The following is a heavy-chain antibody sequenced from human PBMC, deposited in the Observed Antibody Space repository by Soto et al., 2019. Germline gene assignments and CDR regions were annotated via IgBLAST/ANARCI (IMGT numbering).Heavy chain of an antibody. J-gene: IGHJ4*02. V-gene: IGHV4-38-2*02. CDR3: ARAYSSSCYDY. CDR1: GYSINSDSY. Sequence: SETMSLSWTVAGYSINSDSYWGWIRQPPGKGLEWVGSVDHSGTTYYNPSLKSLLTISKDTSKDQISLRLTSVTAADTAMYYCARAYSSSCYDYWGQGTLVTSPQ. D-gene: IGHD6-13*01. CDR2: VDHSGTT.